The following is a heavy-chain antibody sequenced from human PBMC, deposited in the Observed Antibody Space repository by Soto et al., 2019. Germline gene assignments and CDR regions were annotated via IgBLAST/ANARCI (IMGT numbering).Heavy chain of an antibody. V-gene: IGHV4-61*01. J-gene: IGHJ4*02. Sequence: SETLSLTCTVSGGSVSSGSYYWSWIRQPPGKGLEWIGYIYYSGSTNYNPSLKSRVTISVDTSKNQFSLKLSSVTAADTAVYYCARRDSSGYYPFGYWGQGTLVTVS. CDR3: ARRDSSGYYPFGY. D-gene: IGHD3-22*01. CDR2: IYYSGST. CDR1: GGSVSSGSYY.